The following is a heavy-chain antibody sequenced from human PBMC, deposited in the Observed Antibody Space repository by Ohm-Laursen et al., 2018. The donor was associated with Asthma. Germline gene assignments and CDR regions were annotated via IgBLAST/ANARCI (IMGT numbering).Heavy chain of an antibody. V-gene: IGHV3-7*05. D-gene: IGHD3-10*01. Sequence: SLRLSCAASGFDFSLYSMTWVRQAPGRGLEWVANINQDGSIWGYVDSVKGRFAISRDNAHNSLYLQMNSLRAEDTAFYYCAVSIYAYGEGAYWGQGTLVTVSS. CDR3: AVSIYAYGEGAY. CDR1: GFDFSLYS. J-gene: IGHJ4*02. CDR2: INQDGSIW.